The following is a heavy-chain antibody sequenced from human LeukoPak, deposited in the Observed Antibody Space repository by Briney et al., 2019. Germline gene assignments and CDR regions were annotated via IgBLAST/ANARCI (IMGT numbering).Heavy chain of an antibody. Sequence: ASVKVSCKASGYTFTSYAMHWVRQAPGQRLEWMGWINAGNGNTKYSQKFQGRVTITRDTSASTAYMELSSLRSEDTAVYYCASLDYYDSSGYYPGDDYWGQGTLVTVSS. CDR1: GYTFTSYA. CDR3: ASLDYYDSSGYYPGDDY. D-gene: IGHD3-22*01. J-gene: IGHJ4*02. V-gene: IGHV1-3*01. CDR2: INAGNGNT.